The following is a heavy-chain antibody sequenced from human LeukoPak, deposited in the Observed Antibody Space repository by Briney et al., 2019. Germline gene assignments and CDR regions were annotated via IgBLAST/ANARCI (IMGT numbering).Heavy chain of an antibody. Sequence: SVKVSCKASGGTFSSYTISWVRQAPGQGLEWMGRIIPILGIANYAQKFQGRVTITADKSTSTAYMELSSLRSEDTAVYYCARDQADSSGYLFDYWGQGTLVTVSS. V-gene: IGHV1-69*04. CDR3: ARDQADSSGYLFDY. D-gene: IGHD3-22*01. CDR1: GGTFSSYT. CDR2: IIPILGIA. J-gene: IGHJ4*02.